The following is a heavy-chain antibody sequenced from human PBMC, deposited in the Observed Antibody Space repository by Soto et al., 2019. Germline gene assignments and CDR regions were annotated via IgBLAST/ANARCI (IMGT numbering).Heavy chain of an antibody. J-gene: IGHJ4*02. CDR2: IIPIFGTA. D-gene: IGHD5-18*01. Sequence: ASVKVSCKASGGTFSSYAISWVRQAPGQGLEWMGGIIPIFGTANYAQKFQGRVTITADESTSTAYMELSSLRSEDTAVYYCARDKSQVDTAMAHWGQGTLVTVSS. V-gene: IGHV1-69*13. CDR3: ARDKSQVDTAMAH. CDR1: GGTFSSYA.